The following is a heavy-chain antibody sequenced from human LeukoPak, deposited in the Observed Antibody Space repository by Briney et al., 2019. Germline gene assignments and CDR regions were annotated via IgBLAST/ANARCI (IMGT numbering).Heavy chain of an antibody. CDR1: GGSFSGYY. D-gene: IGHD6-13*01. CDR2: IYYSGST. Sequence: SETPSLTCAVYGGSFSGYYWSWIRQPPGKGLEWIGYIYYSGSTYYNPSLKSRVTISVDTSKNQFSLKLSSVTAADTAVYYCARIQGTIAAALNWGQGTLVTVSS. V-gene: IGHV4-30-4*08. J-gene: IGHJ4*02. CDR3: ARIQGTIAAALN.